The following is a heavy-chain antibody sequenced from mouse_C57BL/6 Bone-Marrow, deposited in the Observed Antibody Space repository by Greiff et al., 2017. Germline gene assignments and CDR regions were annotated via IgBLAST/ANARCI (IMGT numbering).Heavy chain of an antibody. D-gene: IGHD2-3*01. V-gene: IGHV5-9*01. J-gene: IGHJ2*01. Sequence: EVQGVESGGGLVKPGGSLKLSCAASGFTFSSYTMSWVRQTPEKRLEWVATISGGGGNTYYPDSVKGRFTISRDNAKNTLYLQMSSLRSEDTALYYCARHGRLLLFDYWGQGTTLTVSS. CDR1: GFTFSSYT. CDR2: ISGGGGNT. CDR3: ARHGRLLLFDY.